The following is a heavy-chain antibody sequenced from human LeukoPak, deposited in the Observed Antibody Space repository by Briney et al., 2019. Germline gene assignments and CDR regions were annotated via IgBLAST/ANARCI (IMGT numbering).Heavy chain of an antibody. V-gene: IGHV3-23*01. CDR1: GFTFSSYA. CDR2: ISGSGGST. D-gene: IGHD6-13*01. J-gene: IGHJ4*02. CDR3: AINPIAAAANRRFDY. Sequence: GGSLRLSCAASGFTFSSYAMSWVRQAPGKGLEWVSAISGSGGSTYYADSVKGRFTISRDNSKNTLYLQMNSLRAEDTAVYYCAINPIAAAANRRFDYWGQGTLVTVSS.